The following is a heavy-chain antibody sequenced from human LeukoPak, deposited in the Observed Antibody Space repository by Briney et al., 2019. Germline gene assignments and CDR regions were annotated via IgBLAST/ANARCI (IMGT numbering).Heavy chain of an antibody. CDR2: ISYDGSNK. CDR1: GFTFSSYG. D-gene: IGHD3-22*01. CDR3: ARGWTYDTSGYDY. J-gene: IGHJ4*02. Sequence: GRSLRLSCAASGFTFSSYGMHWVRQAPGKGLEWAAVISYDGSNKYYADSVKGRFTISRDNSKNTLYLQMNSLRAEDTAVYYCARGWTYDTSGYDYWGQGTLVTVSS. V-gene: IGHV3-30*03.